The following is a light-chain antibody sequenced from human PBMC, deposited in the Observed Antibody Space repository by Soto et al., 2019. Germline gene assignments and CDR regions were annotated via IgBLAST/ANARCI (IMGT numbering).Light chain of an antibody. CDR3: QQSYSTPPLT. V-gene: IGKV1-39*01. J-gene: IGKJ4*01. Sequence: DIQMTPSPSSLSASVGDRVTITCRASQSISSYLNWYQQKPGKAPKLLIYAASSLQSGVPSRFSGSGSGTDFTLTISSLQPEDFATYYWQQSYSTPPLTFGGGNKVEIK. CDR1: QSISSY. CDR2: AAS.